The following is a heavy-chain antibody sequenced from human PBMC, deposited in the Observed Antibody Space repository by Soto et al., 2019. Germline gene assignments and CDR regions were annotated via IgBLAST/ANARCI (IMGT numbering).Heavy chain of an antibody. J-gene: IGHJ4*02. Sequence: GGSQILSCTASEFTVSSNYMSWVRQAPGKGLEWVSVIYSGGSTYYADSVKGQFTISRDNSKNTLYLQMNSLRAEDTAVYYCARGHIYFDYWGQGTLVTVSS. CDR1: EFTVSSNY. CDR3: ARGHIYFDY. V-gene: IGHV3-53*01. CDR2: IYSGGST.